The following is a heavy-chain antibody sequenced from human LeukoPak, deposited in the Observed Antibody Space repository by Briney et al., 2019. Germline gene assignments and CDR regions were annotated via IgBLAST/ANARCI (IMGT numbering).Heavy chain of an antibody. Sequence: ASVKVSCKASGYTFTSYDINWVRQATGQGLEWMGWMNPNSGNTGYAQKFQGRVTITRNTSISTAYMELSSLRSEDTAVYYCARGRVAILTGYSTSDYWGQGTLVTVSS. CDR1: GYTFTSYD. CDR2: MNPNSGNT. CDR3: ARGRVAILTGYSTSDY. J-gene: IGHJ4*02. V-gene: IGHV1-8*03. D-gene: IGHD3-9*01.